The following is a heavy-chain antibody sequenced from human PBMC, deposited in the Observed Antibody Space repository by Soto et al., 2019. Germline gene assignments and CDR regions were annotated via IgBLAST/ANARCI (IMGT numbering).Heavy chain of an antibody. CDR3: ERAMEARYYFDH. Sequence: GGSLRLSCAASGFTFSTYAMHWVRQAPGKGLEWVAILSYDGNNKFYADSVKGRFTISRDNSKKTLYLQKHSLRAEDTALYYCERAMEARYYFDHWGQGTLVTVSS. CDR1: GFTFSTYA. D-gene: IGHD3-3*01. CDR2: LSYDGNNK. V-gene: IGHV3-30-3*01. J-gene: IGHJ4*02.